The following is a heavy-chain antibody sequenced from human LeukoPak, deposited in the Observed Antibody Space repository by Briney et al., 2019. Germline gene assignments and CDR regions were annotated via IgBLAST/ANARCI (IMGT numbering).Heavy chain of an antibody. CDR3: ARDRYCSSTSCYRDYYYYGMDV. CDR1: GYTFTGYY. CDR2: INPNSGGT. Sequence: ASVKVSCKASGYTFTGYYMHWVRQAPGQGLEWMGWINPNSGGTNYAQKFQGWVTMTRDTSISTAYMELSRLRSDDTAVYYCARDRYCSSTSCYRDYYYYGMDVWGQGTTVTVSS. D-gene: IGHD2-2*02. J-gene: IGHJ6*02. V-gene: IGHV1-2*04.